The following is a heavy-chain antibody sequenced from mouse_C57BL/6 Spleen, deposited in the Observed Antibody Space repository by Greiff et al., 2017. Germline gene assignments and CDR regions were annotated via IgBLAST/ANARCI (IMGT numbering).Heavy chain of an antibody. CDR3: ASDGYYAMDY. CDR2: IHPNSGST. J-gene: IGHJ4*01. Sequence: VQLQPGAELVKPGASVKLSCKASGYTFTSYWMHWVKQRPGQGLEWIGMIHPNSGSTNYNEKFKSKATLTVDKSSSTAYVQLSSLTSEDSAVYYCASDGYYAMDYWGQGTSVTVSS. CDR1: GYTFTSYW. D-gene: IGHD2-3*01. V-gene: IGHV1-64*01.